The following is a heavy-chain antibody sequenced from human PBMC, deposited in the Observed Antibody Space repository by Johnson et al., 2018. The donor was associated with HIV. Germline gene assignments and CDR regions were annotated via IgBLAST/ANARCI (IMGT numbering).Heavy chain of an antibody. Sequence: VQLVESGGGVVQPGGSMRLSCAASGFTFNSYAMHWVRQAPGKGLEWVAFIRFDGSNKYYADSVKGRLIMSRDNSKNTLYLQMNSLRAEDTALYYCARDGQDRDDAFDIWGQGTMVTVSS. CDR1: GFTFNSYA. CDR2: IRFDGSNK. D-gene: IGHD3-22*01. CDR3: ARDGQDRDDAFDI. J-gene: IGHJ3*02. V-gene: IGHV3-30*02.